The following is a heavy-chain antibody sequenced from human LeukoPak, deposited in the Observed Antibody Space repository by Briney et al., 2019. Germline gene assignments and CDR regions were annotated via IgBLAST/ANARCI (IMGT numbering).Heavy chain of an antibody. Sequence: NPSETLSLTCAVYGGSFSGYYWSWIRQPPGKGLEWIGEINQSGSTKYNPSLESRVTISVDTSENQFSLKLTSMTAADTAVYYCARSPASGSYFAWFDPWGQGALVSVSS. J-gene: IGHJ5*02. D-gene: IGHD3-10*01. CDR2: INQSGST. V-gene: IGHV4-34*01. CDR1: GGSFSGYY. CDR3: ARSPASGSYFAWFDP.